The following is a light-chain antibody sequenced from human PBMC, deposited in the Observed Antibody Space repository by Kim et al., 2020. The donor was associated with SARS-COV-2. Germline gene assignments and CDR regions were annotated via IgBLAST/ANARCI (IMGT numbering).Light chain of an antibody. V-gene: IGKV3-20*01. Sequence: SPGERATLSCRASQSVSSGYLAWYQQKPGQAPRLLIYAASSRATGIPDRFSGAGSETDFSLTISRLEPEDFALYFCHQYHTSPQTFGLGTKVDIK. J-gene: IGKJ1*01. CDR3: HQYHTSPQT. CDR2: AAS. CDR1: QSVSSGY.